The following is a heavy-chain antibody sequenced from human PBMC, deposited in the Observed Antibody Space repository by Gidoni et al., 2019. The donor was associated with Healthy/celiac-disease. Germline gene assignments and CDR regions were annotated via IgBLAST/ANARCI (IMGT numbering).Heavy chain of an antibody. CDR3: ARDANHWGFDY. V-gene: IGHV4-59*01. CDR2: IYYSGST. D-gene: IGHD7-27*01. J-gene: IGHJ4*02. Sequence: WIGYIYYSGSTNYNPSLKSRVTISVDTSKNQFSLKLSSVTAADTAVYYCARDANHWGFDYWGQGTLVTVSS.